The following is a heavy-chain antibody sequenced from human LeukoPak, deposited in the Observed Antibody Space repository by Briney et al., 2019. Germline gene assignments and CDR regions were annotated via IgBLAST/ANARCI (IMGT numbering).Heavy chain of an antibody. D-gene: IGHD6-13*01. CDR1: GGTFSSYA. CDR3: ARRRVSSSGPHLDY. CDR2: IIPIFGTA. J-gene: IGHJ4*02. Sequence: SVTVSCKASGGTFSSYAISWVRQAPGQGLEWMGGIIPIFGTANYAQKFQGRVTITADESTSTAYMELSSLRSEDTAVYYCARRRVSSSGPHLDYWGQGTLVTASS. V-gene: IGHV1-69*13.